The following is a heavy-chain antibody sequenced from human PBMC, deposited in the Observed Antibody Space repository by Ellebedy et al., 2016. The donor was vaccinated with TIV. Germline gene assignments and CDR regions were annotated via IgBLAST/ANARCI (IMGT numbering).Heavy chain of an antibody. Sequence: AASVKVSCKASGYTFTSYGISWVRQAPGQGLEWMGWISAYNGNTNYAQKLQGRVTMTTDTSTSTAYMELRSLRSDDTAVYYCARGLRRLVEAAAGLDAFDIWGQGTMVTVSS. CDR1: GYTFTSYG. V-gene: IGHV1-18*01. CDR2: ISAYNGNT. J-gene: IGHJ3*02. CDR3: ARGLRRLVEAAAGLDAFDI. D-gene: IGHD6-13*01.